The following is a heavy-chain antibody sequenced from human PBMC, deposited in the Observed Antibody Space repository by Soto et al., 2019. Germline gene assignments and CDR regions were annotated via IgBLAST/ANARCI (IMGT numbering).Heavy chain of an antibody. Sequence: PGGSLRLSCAASGFTFSSYWMHWVRQAPGKGLVWVSRINSDGSTTRYADSVKGRFTISRDNSKNTLYLQMNSLSAEDTAVYYCARDSSGWSFDYWGQGTLVTVSS. V-gene: IGHV3-74*01. CDR1: GFTFSSYW. J-gene: IGHJ4*02. CDR2: INSDGSTT. CDR3: ARDSSGWSFDY. D-gene: IGHD6-19*01.